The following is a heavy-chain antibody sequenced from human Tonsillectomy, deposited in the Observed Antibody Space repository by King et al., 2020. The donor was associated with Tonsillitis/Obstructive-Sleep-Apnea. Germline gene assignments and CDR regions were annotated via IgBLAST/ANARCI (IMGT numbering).Heavy chain of an antibody. CDR2: ISSSGSTV. CDR3: GGCTPIEWLLY. V-gene: IGHV3-11*01. CDR1: GFTFSDYF. Sequence: VQLVESGGGLVKPGGSLRLSCAASGFTFSDYFMSWIRQAPGKGLEWVSFISSSGSTVYYAASVKGRFTISRDNAKNSLYLQMNSLRAEDTAVYYCGGCTPIEWLLYWGQGTLVSVSS. D-gene: IGHD3-3*01. J-gene: IGHJ4*02.